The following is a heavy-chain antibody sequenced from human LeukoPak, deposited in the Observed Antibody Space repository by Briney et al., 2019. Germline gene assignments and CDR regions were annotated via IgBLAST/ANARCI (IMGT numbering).Heavy chain of an antibody. V-gene: IGHV4-39*07. J-gene: IGHJ4*02. CDR2: IYYSGST. CDR3: ARGGGYFNY. CDR1: GGSISSNSYY. Sequence: SSETLSLTCTVSGGSISSNSYYWGWIRQPPGKGLEWIGSIYYSGSTYYNPSLKSRVTISVDTSKTQLSLKLSSVTAADTAVYYCARGGGYFNYWGQGTLVTVSS. D-gene: IGHD3-16*01.